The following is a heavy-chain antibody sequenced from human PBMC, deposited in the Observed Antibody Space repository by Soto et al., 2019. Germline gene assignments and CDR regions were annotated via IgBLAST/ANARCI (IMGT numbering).Heavy chain of an antibody. J-gene: IGHJ6*02. CDR3: ARGRGSGSSFYYYGMDV. D-gene: IGHD3-10*01. Sequence: ASETLSLTCTVSGGSISSYYWSWIRQPPGKGLEWIGYIYYSGSTNYNPSLKSRVTISVDTSKNQFSLKLSSVTAADTAVYYCARGRGSGSSFYYYGMDVWGQGTTVTVSS. V-gene: IGHV4-59*01. CDR2: IYYSGST. CDR1: GGSISSYY.